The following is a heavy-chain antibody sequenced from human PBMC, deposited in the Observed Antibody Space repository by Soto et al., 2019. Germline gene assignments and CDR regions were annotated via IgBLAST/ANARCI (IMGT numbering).Heavy chain of an antibody. J-gene: IGHJ6*02. CDR3: ARVKAAAYCSSTSCYLIGGYYYYYYGMDV. V-gene: IGHV1-8*01. CDR1: GYTFTSYD. D-gene: IGHD2-2*01. CDR2: MNPNSGNT. Sequence: ASVKVSCKASGYTFTSYDINWVRQATGQGLEWMGWMNPNSGNTGYAQKFQGRVTMTRNTSISTAYMELSSLRSEDTAVYYCARVKAAAYCSSTSCYLIGGYYYYYYGMDVWGQGTTVTVSS.